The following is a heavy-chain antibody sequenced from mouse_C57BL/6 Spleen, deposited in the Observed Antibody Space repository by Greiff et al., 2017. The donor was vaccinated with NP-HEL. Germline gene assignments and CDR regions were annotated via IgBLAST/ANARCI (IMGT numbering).Heavy chain of an antibody. D-gene: IGHD3-3*01. V-gene: IGHV5-4*03. CDR1: GFTFSSYA. J-gene: IGHJ2*01. Sequence: EVKLMESGGGLVKPGGSLKLSCAASGFTFSSYAMSWVRQTPEKRLEWVATISDGGSYTYYPDNVKGRFTISRDNAKNNLYLQMSHLKSEDTAMYDCARGEGLVRYYFDYWGQGTTLTVSA. CDR2: ISDGGSYT. CDR3: ARGEGLVRYYFDY.